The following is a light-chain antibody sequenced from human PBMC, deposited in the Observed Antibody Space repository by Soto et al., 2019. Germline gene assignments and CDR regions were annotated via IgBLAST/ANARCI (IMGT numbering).Light chain of an antibody. CDR2: DDS. V-gene: IGLV3-21*02. CDR1: NIGSKS. J-gene: IGLJ2*01. CDR3: QVWDTNSDHPVV. Sequence: SYDLTQPPSVSVAPGQTASITCGGNNIGSKSVHWYQRKPGQSPVLVVYDDSDRPSGIPERFSGSNSGNTATLTISRVEAGDEADYYCQVWDTNSDHPVVFGGGTKLTVL.